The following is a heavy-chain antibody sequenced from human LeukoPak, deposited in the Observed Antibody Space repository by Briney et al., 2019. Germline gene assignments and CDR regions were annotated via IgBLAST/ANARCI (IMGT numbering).Heavy chain of an antibody. CDR3: AKDLQWLVGNYFDY. Sequence: QPGGSLRLSCAASGFTFSSYAMSWVRQAPGKGLEWVSAISGSGGSTYYADSVKDRFTISRDNSKNTLYLQMNSLRAEDTAVYYCAKDLQWLVGNYFDYWGQGTLVTVSS. CDR2: ISGSGGST. V-gene: IGHV3-23*01. CDR1: GFTFSSYA. D-gene: IGHD6-19*01. J-gene: IGHJ4*02.